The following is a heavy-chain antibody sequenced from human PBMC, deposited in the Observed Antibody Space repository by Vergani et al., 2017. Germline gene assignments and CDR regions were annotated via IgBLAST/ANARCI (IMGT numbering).Heavy chain of an antibody. CDR2: IYHSGST. V-gene: IGHV4-30-2*01. D-gene: IGHD1-1*01. CDR1: GGSISSGGYS. Sequence: QLQLQESGSGLVKPSQTLSLTCAVSGGSISSGGYSWSWIRQPPGKGLEWIWYIYHSGSTYYNPSLKSRVTISVYRSKNQFSLKLSSVTAADTAVYYCARKNYNWNVHDYWGQGTLVTVSS. J-gene: IGHJ4*02. CDR3: ARKNYNWNVHDY.